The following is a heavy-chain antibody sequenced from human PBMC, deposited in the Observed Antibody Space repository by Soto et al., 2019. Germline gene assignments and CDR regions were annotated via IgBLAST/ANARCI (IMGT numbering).Heavy chain of an antibody. CDR3: ATDSSGYPYWYFDL. D-gene: IGHD3-22*01. CDR2: IYYSGST. J-gene: IGHJ2*01. Sequence: QVQLQESGPGLVKPSQTLSLTCTVSGGSISSGGYYWSWIRQHPGKGLEWIGYIYYSGSTYYNPSLKSRVTXLVXTXTNQFSLKLSSVTAADTAVYYCATDSSGYPYWYFDLWGRGTLVTVSS. V-gene: IGHV4-31*03. CDR1: GGSISSGGYY.